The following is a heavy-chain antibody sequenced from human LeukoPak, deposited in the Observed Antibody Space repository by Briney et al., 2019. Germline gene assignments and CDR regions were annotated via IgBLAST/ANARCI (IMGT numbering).Heavy chain of an antibody. J-gene: IGHJ3*02. CDR1: GSPFTRYA. V-gene: IGHV7-4-1*02. CDR3: ARDGGEQIASDI. D-gene: IGHD1/OR15-1a*01. CDR2: INTKTGNP. Sequence: ASGKLCCTPSGSPFTRYAMIWVRQAPGHGLGWKGWINTKTGNPTYAQGFTVRFVFSSDTSVSSAYLQISSLKAEDTAVYDSARDGGEQIASDIWGQGTMVTVSS.